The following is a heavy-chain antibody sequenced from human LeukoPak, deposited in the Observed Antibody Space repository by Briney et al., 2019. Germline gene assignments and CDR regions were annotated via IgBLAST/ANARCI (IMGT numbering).Heavy chain of an antibody. Sequence: GRSLRLSCAASGFTFSSYAMYWVRQAPGKGLEWVAVISYDGSNKYYADSVKGRFTISRDNSKNTLYLQMNSLRAEDTAVYYCARDVESHYYDSSGYPDYWGQGTLVTVSS. V-gene: IGHV3-30-3*01. CDR1: GFTFSSYA. CDR2: ISYDGSNK. CDR3: ARDVESHYYDSSGYPDY. D-gene: IGHD3-22*01. J-gene: IGHJ4*02.